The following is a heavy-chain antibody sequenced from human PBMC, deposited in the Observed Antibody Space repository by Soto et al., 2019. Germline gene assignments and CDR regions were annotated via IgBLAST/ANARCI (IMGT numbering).Heavy chain of an antibody. CDR2: ISSSSSYI. Sequence: GGSLRLSCAASGFTFSSYSMNWVRQAPGKGLEWVSSISSSSSYIYYADSVKGRFTISRGNAKNSLYLQMNSLRAEDTAVYYCAREGYSSSWYEGFNYYYYMDVWGKGTTVTVSS. D-gene: IGHD6-13*01. CDR1: GFTFSSYS. CDR3: AREGYSSSWYEGFNYYYYMDV. J-gene: IGHJ6*03. V-gene: IGHV3-21*01.